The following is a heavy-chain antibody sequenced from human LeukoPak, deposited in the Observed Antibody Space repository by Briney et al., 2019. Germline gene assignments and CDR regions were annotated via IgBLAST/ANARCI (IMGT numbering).Heavy chain of an antibody. CDR2: IYSGGST. Sequence: GGSLRLSCAASGFTVSSNYMSWVRQAPGKGLEWASVIYSGGSTYYADSVKGRFTISRDNSKNTLYLQMNSLRAEDTAVYYCARDGSYRYKKYFDYWGQGTLVTVSS. J-gene: IGHJ4*02. V-gene: IGHV3-66*01. CDR3: ARDGSYRYKKYFDY. CDR1: GFTVSSNY. D-gene: IGHD3-16*02.